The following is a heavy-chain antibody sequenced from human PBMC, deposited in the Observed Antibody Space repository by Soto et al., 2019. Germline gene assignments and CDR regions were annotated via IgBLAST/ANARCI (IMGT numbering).Heavy chain of an antibody. CDR3: VKSGDNYNLLDY. V-gene: IGHV3-11*06. Sequence: SLRLSCAASGFTLSYHYMSWIRQAPGKGLEWIGYSSNSGSFTRYADSVKGRFSISRDNAKSSLYLQISSLRGDDTATYYCVKSGDNYNLLDYWGQGTPVTVSS. CDR1: GFTLSYHY. CDR2: SSNSGSFT. J-gene: IGHJ4*02. D-gene: IGHD1-1*01.